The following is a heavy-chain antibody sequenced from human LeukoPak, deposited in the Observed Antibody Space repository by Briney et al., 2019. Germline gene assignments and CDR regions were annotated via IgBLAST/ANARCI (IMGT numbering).Heavy chain of an antibody. D-gene: IGHD2-15*01. CDR1: GFTVSSNY. V-gene: IGHV3-53*01. CDR2: IYSGGST. CDR3: AKDGYCSAGSCFSANDAFDI. Sequence: GGSLRLSCAASGFTVSSNYMSWVRQAPGKGLEWVSVIYSGGSTYYADSMKGRFTISRHNSKNTLYLQMNSLRAEDTAVYYCAKDGYCSAGSCFSANDAFDIWGQGTMVTVSS. J-gene: IGHJ3*02.